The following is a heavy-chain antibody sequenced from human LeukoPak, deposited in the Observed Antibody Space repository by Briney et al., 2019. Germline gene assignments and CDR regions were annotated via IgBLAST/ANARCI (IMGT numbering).Heavy chain of an antibody. CDR1: GFTFSSYG. D-gene: IGHD2/OR15-2a*01. J-gene: IGHJ4*02. CDR3: AKSLRSGYYITREFDY. V-gene: IGHV3-30*02. CDR2: IRNDGTNK. Sequence: GGSLRLSCVASGFTFSSYGMHWVRQAPGKGVEGVSFIRNDGTNKYYADSVKGRLTISRDNSKSTLYLQMNSLRAEDTAVYFCAKSLRSGYYITREFDYWGQGTLVTVPS.